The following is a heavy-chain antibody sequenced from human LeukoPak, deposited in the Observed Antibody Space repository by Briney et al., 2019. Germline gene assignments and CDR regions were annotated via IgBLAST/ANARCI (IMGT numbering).Heavy chain of an antibody. CDR3: ARGRSI. CDR1: GFTFSSHS. V-gene: IGHV3-21*01. CDR2: ISGSGSSDK. Sequence: GGSLRLSCAASGFTFSSHSMNWVRQAPGKGLEWVSFISGSGSSDKFNADSVKGRFTISRDNAKNSLYLQMNSLRAEDTAVYYCARGRSIWGQGTMVTVSS. J-gene: IGHJ3*02.